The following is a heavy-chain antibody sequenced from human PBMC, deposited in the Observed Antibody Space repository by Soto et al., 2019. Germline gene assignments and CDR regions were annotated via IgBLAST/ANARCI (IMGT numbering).Heavy chain of an antibody. J-gene: IGHJ4*01. D-gene: IGHD6-6*01. Sequence: ELQLVESGGGLVQPGGSLRLSCAASGFTFSSYWMYWVRQAPGKGLVWVSRIKTDGSITSYADSVKGRFTVSRDNASDSLYLNTNSLRAEEPVVSCGATDASFVPEYWGHGTLVVVSA. V-gene: IGHV3-74*01. CDR1: GFTFSSYW. CDR2: IKTDGSIT. CDR3: ATDASFVPEY.